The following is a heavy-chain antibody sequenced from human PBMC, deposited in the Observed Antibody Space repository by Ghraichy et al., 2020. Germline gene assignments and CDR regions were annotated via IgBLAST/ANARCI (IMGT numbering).Heavy chain of an antibody. CDR2: IYYSGST. J-gene: IGHJ4*02. CDR3: ARQSEMATIGGRYFDY. Sequence: SETLSLTCTVSGGSISSSSYYWGWIRQPPGKGLEWIGSIYYSGSTYYNPSLKSRVTISVDTSKNQFSLKLSSVTAADTAVYYCARQSEMATIGGRYFDYWGQGTLVTVSS. D-gene: IGHD5-24*01. CDR1: GGSISSSSYY. V-gene: IGHV4-39*01.